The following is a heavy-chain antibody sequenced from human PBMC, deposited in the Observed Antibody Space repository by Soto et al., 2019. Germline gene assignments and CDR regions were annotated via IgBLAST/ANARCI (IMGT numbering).Heavy chain of an antibody. D-gene: IGHD6-6*01. J-gene: IGHJ6*02. CDR3: ASVHSSSHYYYGMDV. CDR2: IWYDGSNK. Sequence: GGSLRLSCAASGITFSSYGMHWVRQAPGKGLEWVAVIWYDGSNKYYADSVKGRFAISRDNSKNTLYLQMNSLRAEDTAVYYCASVHSSSHYYYGMDVWGQGTTVTVSS. CDR1: GITFSSYG. V-gene: IGHV3-33*01.